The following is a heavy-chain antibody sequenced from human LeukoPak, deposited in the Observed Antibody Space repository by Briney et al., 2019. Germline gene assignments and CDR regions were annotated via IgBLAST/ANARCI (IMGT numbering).Heavy chain of an antibody. Sequence: SETLSLTCAVSGASISGSGYYWGWIRQPPGKGLEWIGEINHSGSTNYNPSLKSRVTISVDTSKNQFSLKLSSVTAADTAVYYCARVQLVNLDWFDPWGQGTLVTVSS. CDR2: INHSGST. V-gene: IGHV4-39*07. CDR3: ARVQLVNLDWFDP. J-gene: IGHJ5*02. D-gene: IGHD6-6*01. CDR1: GASISGSGYY.